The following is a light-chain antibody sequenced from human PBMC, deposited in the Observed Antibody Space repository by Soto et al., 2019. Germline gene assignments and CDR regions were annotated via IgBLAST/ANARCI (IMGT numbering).Light chain of an antibody. Sequence: AIQLTQSPSSLSASVGDRVTITCGASQGIGSGLGWYHQKPGKAPKLLIYDASTLESGVPSRFSGSGSWKDFTLTISSLQPEDVASYDCQQVKTYPHTFGGGTKVEIE. CDR3: QQVKTYPHT. CDR1: QGIGSG. V-gene: IGKV1-13*02. J-gene: IGKJ4*01. CDR2: DAS.